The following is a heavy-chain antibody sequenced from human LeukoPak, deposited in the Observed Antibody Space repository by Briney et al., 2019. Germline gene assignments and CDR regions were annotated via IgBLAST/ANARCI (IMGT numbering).Heavy chain of an antibody. J-gene: IGHJ5*02. V-gene: IGHV5-51*01. CDR1: GYSFTSYW. CDR3: ARSLGYCSSTSCYNNWFDP. CDR2: IHPGDSDT. Sequence: GESLKISCKGSGYSFTSYWIGWVRQMPGKGLEWMGIIHPGDSDTRYSPSFQGQVTISADKSISTAYLQWSSLKASDTAMYYCARSLGYCSSTSCYNNWFDPWGQGTLVTVSS. D-gene: IGHD2-2*01.